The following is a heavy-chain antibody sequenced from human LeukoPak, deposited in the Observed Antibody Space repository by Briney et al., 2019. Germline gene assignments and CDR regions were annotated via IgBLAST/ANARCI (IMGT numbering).Heavy chain of an antibody. CDR2: ISGSGGST. Sequence: GGSLRLSCAASGFTFSSYAMSWVRQAPGKGLEWVSAISGSGGSTYYADSVKGRFTISRDNSKNTLYLQMNSLRAEDTAVYYCAKDQDSSSSSAAGKIYYYYMDVWGKGTTVTVSS. V-gene: IGHV3-23*01. CDR3: AKDQDSSSSSAAGKIYYYYMDV. CDR1: GFTFSSYA. J-gene: IGHJ6*03. D-gene: IGHD6-6*01.